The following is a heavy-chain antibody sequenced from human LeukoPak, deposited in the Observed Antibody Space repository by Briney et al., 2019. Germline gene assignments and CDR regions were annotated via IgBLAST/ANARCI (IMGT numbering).Heavy chain of an antibody. Sequence: PGGSLRLSCAASGFTFSSYSMNWVRQAPGKGLEWVSSISSSSSYIYYADSVKGRFTISRDNAKNSLYLQMDSLRAEDTAVYYCARDSGIAAAGNPAWGQGTLVTVSS. J-gene: IGHJ5*02. CDR3: ARDSGIAAAGNPA. D-gene: IGHD6-13*01. V-gene: IGHV3-21*01. CDR1: GFTFSSYS. CDR2: ISSSSSYI.